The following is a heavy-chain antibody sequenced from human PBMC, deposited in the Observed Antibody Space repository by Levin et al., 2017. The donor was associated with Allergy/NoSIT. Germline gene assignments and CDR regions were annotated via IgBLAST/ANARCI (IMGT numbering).Heavy chain of an antibody. CDR2: LRSIRHGGTS. D-gene: IGHD6-6*01. J-gene: IGHJ5*02. CDR1: GFNFDDYA. CDR3: TRDIAARHWFDP. V-gene: IGHV3-49*03. Sequence: LGESLKISCSASGFNFDDYAMSWFRQAPGKGLEWVAFLRSIRHGGTSEYAASVKGRFIISRDDSKSIAYLQMNSLKIEDTGVYYCTRDIAARHWFDPWGQGTQVTVSS.